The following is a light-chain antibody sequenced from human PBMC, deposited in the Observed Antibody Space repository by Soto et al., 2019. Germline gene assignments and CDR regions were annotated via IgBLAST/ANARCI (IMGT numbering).Light chain of an antibody. Sequence: QSVLTQPASVSGSPGQSITIYCTGTSSDVGDYKYVSWYQQHPGKAPKLIIYEVTNRPSGVSNRFSGSKSGNTASLTISGLQAEDEADYYCSSYTSTNTAVFGGGTKLTVL. J-gene: IGLJ2*01. V-gene: IGLV2-14*01. CDR1: SSDVGDYKY. CDR3: SSYTSTNTAV. CDR2: EVT.